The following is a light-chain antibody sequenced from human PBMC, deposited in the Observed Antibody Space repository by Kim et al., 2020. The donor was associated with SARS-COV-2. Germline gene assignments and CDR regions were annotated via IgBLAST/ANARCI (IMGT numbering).Light chain of an antibody. J-gene: IGLJ2*01. V-gene: IGLV6-57*04. CDR1: SGSIASNY. Sequence: NFMLTQPHSVSESPGKTVTISCTRSSGSIASNYVQWYQQRPGSAPTTVIYEDNQRPSGVPDRFSGSIDSSSNSASLTISGLKTEDEADYYCQSDDSGNVLFGGGTQLTVL. CDR3: QSDDSGNVL. CDR2: EDN.